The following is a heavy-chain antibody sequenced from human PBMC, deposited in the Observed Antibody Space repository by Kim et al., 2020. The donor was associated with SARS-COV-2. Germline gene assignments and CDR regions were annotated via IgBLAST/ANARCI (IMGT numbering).Heavy chain of an antibody. D-gene: IGHD2-8*01. V-gene: IGHV1-18*01. CDR2: ISAYNGNT. J-gene: IGHJ6*02. Sequence: ASVKVSCKASGYTFTSYGISWVRQAPGQGLEWMGWISAYNGNTNYAQKLQGRVTMTTDTSTSTAYMELRSLRSADTAVYYCARGLIGLGRSYYYYGMDVWGQGTTVTVSS. CDR3: ARGLIGLGRSYYYYGMDV. CDR1: GYTFTSYG.